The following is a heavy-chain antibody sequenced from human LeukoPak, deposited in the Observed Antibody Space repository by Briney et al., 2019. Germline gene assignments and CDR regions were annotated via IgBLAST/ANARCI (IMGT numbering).Heavy chain of an antibody. CDR1: GFTFSSYA. CDR3: ARDPISNITVVTAIRGNWFDP. Sequence: PGRSLRLSCAASGFTFSSYAMHWVRQAPGKGLEWVAVMSGDGSNKYYVDSVKGRFTISRDNSKNTLYLQMNSLRVEDTAVYYCARDPISNITVVTAIRGNWFDPWGQGTLVTVSS. D-gene: IGHD2-21*02. CDR2: MSGDGSNK. J-gene: IGHJ5*02. V-gene: IGHV3-30*04.